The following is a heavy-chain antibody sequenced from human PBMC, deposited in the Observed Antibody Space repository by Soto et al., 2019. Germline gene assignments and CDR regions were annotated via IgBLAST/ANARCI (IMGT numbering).Heavy chain of an antibody. CDR3: ARQWLAPTGHHYYGMGV. CDR2: IYPCDSET. J-gene: IGHJ6*02. Sequence: PGESVKISCKGSGYGFTSYWIGWARQIIGKCREWMGIIYPCDSETRYSPSFQGQVTISAVKPISTAYLQWSSLNASDTAMYYCARQWLAPTGHHYYGMGVWGQGTTVTVSS. V-gene: IGHV5-51*01. D-gene: IGHD5-12*01. CDR1: GYGFTSYW.